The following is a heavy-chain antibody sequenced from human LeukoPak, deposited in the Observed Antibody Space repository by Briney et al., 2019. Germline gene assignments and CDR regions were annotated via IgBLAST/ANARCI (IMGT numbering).Heavy chain of an antibody. Sequence: GGSLRLSCAASGFTFSNYWMAWLRQAPGKGLEWVALIKSDASEKYYVDSVKGRFTISRDNAKNSLYPPMNSLRAEDTAVYYCARDGGGDIVVAFAFDIWGQGTMVTVSS. V-gene: IGHV3-7*05. CDR2: IKSDASEK. CDR1: GFTFSNYW. D-gene: IGHD2-15*01. J-gene: IGHJ3*02. CDR3: ARDGGGDIVVAFAFDI.